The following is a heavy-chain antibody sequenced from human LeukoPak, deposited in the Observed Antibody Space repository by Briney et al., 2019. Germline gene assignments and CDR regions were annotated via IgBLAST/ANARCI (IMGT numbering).Heavy chain of an antibody. V-gene: IGHV3-11*01. CDR1: GFTFSDYY. J-gene: IGHJ6*02. Sequence: GGSLRLSCAASGFTFSDYYMSWIRQAPGKGLEWVSYISSSGSTIYYADSVRGRFTISRDNAKNSLYLQTNSLRAEDTAVYYCARGGYDYVWGSYRRRNYYYYGMDVWGQGTTVTVSS. CDR3: ARGGYDYVWGSYRRRNYYYYGMDV. CDR2: ISSSGSTI. D-gene: IGHD3-16*02.